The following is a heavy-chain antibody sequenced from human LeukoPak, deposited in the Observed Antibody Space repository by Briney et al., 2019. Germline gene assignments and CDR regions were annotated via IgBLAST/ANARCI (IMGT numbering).Heavy chain of an antibody. D-gene: IGHD1-14*01. CDR3: ARAPSRDEPIPL. J-gene: IGHJ4*02. CDR1: GGSISRNHW. Sequence: PSETLSLTCAVSGGSISRNHWWSWVRQPPGKGLEWIGEIYHSGSTNHNSSLKSRVTISVDKSKNQFSLRLGSVTVADTAVYYCARAPSRDEPIPLWGQGTLVTVSP. CDR2: IYHSGST. V-gene: IGHV4-4*02.